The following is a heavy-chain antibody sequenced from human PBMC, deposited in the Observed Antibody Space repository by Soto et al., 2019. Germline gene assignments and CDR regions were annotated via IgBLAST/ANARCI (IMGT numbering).Heavy chain of an antibody. CDR2: IDPSGGIT. CDR3: AKCVIGNDYNATIGDVYDY. D-gene: IGHD3-16*01. V-gene: IGHV1-46*01. Sequence: ASVKVSCKASGYSFTNFHIHWVRQAPGQGLKWMGMIDPSGGITRDAQRLQGRITMTRDASTSTGYMELRSLTSEDTAVYYCAKCVIGNDYNATIGDVYDYWGQGTLVTVSS. CDR1: GYSFTNFH. J-gene: IGHJ4*02.